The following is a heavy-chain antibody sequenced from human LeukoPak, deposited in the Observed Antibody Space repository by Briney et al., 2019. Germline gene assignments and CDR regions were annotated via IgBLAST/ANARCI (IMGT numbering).Heavy chain of an antibody. Sequence: GGSLRLSCAASGFTFTTYTINWVRQAPGKGLEWVASISSSGNYKYYADSFRGRFTISRDNAKNSLYLQMNSPRTEDTAVYYCARDSDSSGWLDYYMDVWGKGTTVTISS. J-gene: IGHJ6*03. CDR3: ARDSDSSGWLDYYMDV. D-gene: IGHD6-19*01. CDR1: GFTFTTYT. V-gene: IGHV3-21*06. CDR2: ISSSGNYK.